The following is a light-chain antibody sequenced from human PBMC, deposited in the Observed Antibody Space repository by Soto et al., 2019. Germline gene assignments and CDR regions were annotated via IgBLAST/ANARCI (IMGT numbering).Light chain of an antibody. V-gene: IGKV3-15*01. CDR1: QTISND. J-gene: IGKJ4*01. CDR3: QQYGSSKT. CDR2: GAS. Sequence: EVVMTQSPATVSVSPGEGVTLSCRASQTISNDLAWYQQKPGHAPRLLIYGASTRATGVPARFSGGGSGTEIPLTISRLQSEDFAFYYCQQYGSSKTFGGGTKVEIK.